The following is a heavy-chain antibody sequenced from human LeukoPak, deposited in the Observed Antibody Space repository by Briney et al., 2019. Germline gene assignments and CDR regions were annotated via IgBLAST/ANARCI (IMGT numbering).Heavy chain of an antibody. J-gene: IGHJ3*02. V-gene: IGHV1-18*01. Sequence: ASVKVSCKASGYTFTNYGITWVRQAPGQGLEWMGWISAYNGNANYAQKLQVRVTMTTDTSTSTAYMELRSLRSDDTAVYYCARNASNYGHDGFDIWGQGTMVTVSS. CDR1: GYTFTNYG. CDR2: ISAYNGNA. D-gene: IGHD3-10*01. CDR3: ARNASNYGHDGFDI.